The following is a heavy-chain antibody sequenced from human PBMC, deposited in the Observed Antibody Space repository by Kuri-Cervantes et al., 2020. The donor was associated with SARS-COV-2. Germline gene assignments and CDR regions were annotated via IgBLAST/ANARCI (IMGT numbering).Heavy chain of an antibody. CDR1: GFTFSSYG. D-gene: IGHD4-17*01. V-gene: IGHV3-30*02. Sequence: GESLKISCAASGFTFSSYGMHWVRQAPGKGLEWVAFIRYDGSNKYYADSVKGRFTISRDNSKNTLYLQMNSLRAEDTAVYYCARDYGDYSWGQGTLVTVSS. J-gene: IGHJ4*02. CDR3: ARDYGDYS. CDR2: IRYDGSNK.